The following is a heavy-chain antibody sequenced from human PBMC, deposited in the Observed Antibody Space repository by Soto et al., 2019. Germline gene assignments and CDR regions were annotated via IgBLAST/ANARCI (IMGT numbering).Heavy chain of an antibody. CDR3: ARGGPLLPFDP. CDR1: GGSISSYY. Sequence: SETLSLTCTVSGGSISSYYWSWIRQPPGKGLEWIGYIYYSGSTNYNPSLKSRVTISVDTSKNQFSLKLSSVTAADTAVYYCARGGPLLPFDPWGQGTLVTVSS. V-gene: IGHV4-59*01. D-gene: IGHD3-10*01. CDR2: IYYSGST. J-gene: IGHJ5*02.